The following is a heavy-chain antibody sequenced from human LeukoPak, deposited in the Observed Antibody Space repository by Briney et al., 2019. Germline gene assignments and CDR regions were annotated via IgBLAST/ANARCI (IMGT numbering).Heavy chain of an antibody. J-gene: IGHJ5*02. CDR2: IHYSGNT. CDR1: GDSIRSDH. CDR3: ARSLYGSGFDP. Sequence: PSETLSLTCTVSGDSIRSDHWSWIRQPPGKGLEWIGYIHYSGNTKYNPSLKSRVTVSLDTSKNQFSLKLSSVTAADTAVYYCARSLYGSGFDPWGQGTLVTVSS. V-gene: IGHV4-59*01. D-gene: IGHD3-10*01.